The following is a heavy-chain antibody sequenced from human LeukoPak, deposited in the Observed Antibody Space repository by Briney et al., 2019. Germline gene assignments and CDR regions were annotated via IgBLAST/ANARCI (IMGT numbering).Heavy chain of an antibody. V-gene: IGHV1-69*05. CDR3: ARYGAVLRFLEWLPTDAFDI. Sequence: SVKVSCKASGGTFSNYAIGWVRQAPGQGLEWMGGVIPIFSTANYAQKFQGRVTMTTDTSTSTAYMELRSLRSDDTAVYYCARYGAVLRFLEWLPTDAFDIWGQGTMVTVSS. CDR1: GGTFSNYA. D-gene: IGHD3-3*01. CDR2: VIPIFSTA. J-gene: IGHJ3*02.